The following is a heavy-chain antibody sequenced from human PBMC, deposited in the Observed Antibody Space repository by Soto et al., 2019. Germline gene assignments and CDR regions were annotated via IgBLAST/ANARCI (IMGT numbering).Heavy chain of an antibody. V-gene: IGHV3-15*01. CDR2: IKSNTDGGTT. CDR1: GFTFSTAW. D-gene: IGHD4-17*01. CDR3: TTDRPLISRGTTCKDY. Sequence: EVQLVESGGGLVQPGGSLRLSCAASGFTFSTAWMSWVRQAPGTGLEWVGCIKSNTDGGTTDYAAPVKGTFTISSDDAKNTLYLQMNSLKTEDTAVYYGTTDRPLISRGTTCKDYWGQGPLGSVAS. J-gene: IGHJ4*02.